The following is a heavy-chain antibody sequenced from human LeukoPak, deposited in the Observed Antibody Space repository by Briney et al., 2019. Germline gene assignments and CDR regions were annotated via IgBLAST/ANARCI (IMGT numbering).Heavy chain of an antibody. CDR1: GGSISSGSYY. J-gene: IGHJ4*02. D-gene: IGHD3-3*01. V-gene: IGHV4-61*02. Sequence: SETLSLTCTVSGGSISSGSYYWSWIRQPAGKGPEWIGRIYTSGSTNYNPSLKSRVTISVDTSKNQFSLKLSSVTAADTAVYYCAREISIFGVVMLDYWGQGTLVTVSS. CDR3: AREISIFGVVMLDY. CDR2: IYTSGST.